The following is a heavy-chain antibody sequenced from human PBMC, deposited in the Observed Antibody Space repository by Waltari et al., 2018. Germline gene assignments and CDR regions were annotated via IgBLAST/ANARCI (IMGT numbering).Heavy chain of an antibody. D-gene: IGHD2-15*01. V-gene: IGHV3-48*03. CDR1: GFTFSSYE. CDR2: ITSSGSTI. Sequence: EVQLVESGGGLEPPGGSLRLSCVASGFTFSSYEMNWVRQAPGKGLEWVSYITSSGSTIYYADSVKGRFTISRDNAKNSLYLQMNRLRAEDTAVYYCARAKDGHGEDYWGQGTLVTVSS. CDR3: ARAKDGHGEDY. J-gene: IGHJ4*02.